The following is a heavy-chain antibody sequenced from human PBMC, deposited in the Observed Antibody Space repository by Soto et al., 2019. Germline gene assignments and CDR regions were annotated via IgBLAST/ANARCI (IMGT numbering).Heavy chain of an antibody. Sequence: QVQLQESGPGLVKPSQTLSLTCTVSGGSISSGGYYWRWILQHPGKGLEWIGYIYYSGNTYYNPSPKSRVTISVDTSKTPFSLKLTSVTAADTAVYYCARSVFPWGQGTLVTVSS. J-gene: IGHJ5*02. CDR2: IYYSGNT. CDR3: ARSVFP. V-gene: IGHV4-31*03. CDR1: GGSISSGGYY.